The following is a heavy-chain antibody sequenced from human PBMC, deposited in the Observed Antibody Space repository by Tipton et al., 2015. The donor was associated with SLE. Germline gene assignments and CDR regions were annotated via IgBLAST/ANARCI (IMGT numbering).Heavy chain of an antibody. Sequence: TLSLTCAVYGGSFSDYYWSWIRQPPGKGLEWIGEINHSGSTYYNPSLKSRVTISVDTSKNQFSLKLSSVTAADTAVYYCAGHITMLFDYWGQGTQVTVPS. V-gene: IGHV4-34*01. CDR1: GGSFSDYY. D-gene: IGHD3-10*01. CDR2: INHSGST. CDR3: AGHITMLFDY. J-gene: IGHJ4*02.